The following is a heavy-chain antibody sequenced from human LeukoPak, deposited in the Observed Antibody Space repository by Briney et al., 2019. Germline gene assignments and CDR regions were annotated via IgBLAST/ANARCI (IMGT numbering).Heavy chain of an antibody. CDR1: GFTFSTYP. CDR2: ISGSGDST. CDR3: AKAHYIHFLDY. D-gene: IGHD2/OR15-2a*01. Sequence: GGSLRLSCAASGFTFSTYPMSWVRQAPGKGLEWVSAISGSGDSTYYADSVKGRFTISRDNSKNTLYLQVNSLRAEDTAVYYCAKAHYIHFLDYWGQGTLVTVSS. J-gene: IGHJ4*02. V-gene: IGHV3-23*01.